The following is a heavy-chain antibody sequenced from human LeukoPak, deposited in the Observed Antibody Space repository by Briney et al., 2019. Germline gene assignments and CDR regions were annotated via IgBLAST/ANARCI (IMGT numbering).Heavy chain of an antibody. CDR3: ARVVGATINFDY. D-gene: IGHD1-26*01. Sequence: SETLSLTCTVSGGSISSGGYYWSWIRQHPGKGLEWIGYIYYSGSTYYNPSLKSRVTISVDTPKNQFSLKLSSVTAADTAVYYCARVVGATINFDYWGQGTLVTVSS. V-gene: IGHV4-31*03. J-gene: IGHJ4*02. CDR2: IYYSGST. CDR1: GGSISSGGYY.